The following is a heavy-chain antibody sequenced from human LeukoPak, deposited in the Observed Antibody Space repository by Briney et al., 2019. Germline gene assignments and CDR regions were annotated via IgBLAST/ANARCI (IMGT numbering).Heavy chain of an antibody. V-gene: IGHV4-59*08. J-gene: IGHJ4*02. CDR1: GGSIRSYY. Sequence: SETLSLICIVSGGSIRSYYWSWIRQPPGKGREWIGYIFYAGSTTFNPSLKSRVTISIDTSKNQFSLKLNSVTAADTAVYYCASGERGYSYGPLDYWGQGTLVTVSS. CDR3: ASGERGYSYGPLDY. D-gene: IGHD5-18*01. CDR2: IFYAGST.